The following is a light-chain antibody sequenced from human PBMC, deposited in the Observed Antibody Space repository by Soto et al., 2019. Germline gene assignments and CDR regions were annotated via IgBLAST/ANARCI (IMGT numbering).Light chain of an antibody. CDR3: QQYGSP. J-gene: IGKJ1*01. Sequence: EIVLTQSPGTLSSSPGERATLSCRASQSVSSSYLAWYQQKPGQAPRLLIYGASSRATGIPDRFSGSGSGTDFTLTISRLEPEDFAVYYCQQYGSPFGQGTKVEIK. CDR2: GAS. CDR1: QSVSSSY. V-gene: IGKV3-20*01.